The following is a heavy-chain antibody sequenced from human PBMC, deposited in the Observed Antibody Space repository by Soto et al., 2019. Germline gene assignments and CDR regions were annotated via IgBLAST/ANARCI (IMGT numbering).Heavy chain of an antibody. V-gene: IGHV1-69*13. CDR2: IIPIFGTA. D-gene: IGHD2-2*02. Sequence: SVKVSCKASGGTFSSYAISWVRQAPGQGLEWMGGIIPIFGTANYAQKFQGRVTITADESTSTAYMELSSLRSEDTAVYYCARGNRRGYGSSTSCYTWRWFDPWGQGTLVTVSS. J-gene: IGHJ5*02. CDR1: GGTFSSYA. CDR3: ARGNRRGYGSSTSCYTWRWFDP.